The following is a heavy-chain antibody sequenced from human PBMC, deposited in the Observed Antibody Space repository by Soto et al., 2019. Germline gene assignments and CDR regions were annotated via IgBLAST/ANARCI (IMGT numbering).Heavy chain of an antibody. CDR1: GGSISSYY. J-gene: IGHJ3*02. CDR3: AIDRRDIVLMVYEPHDAFDI. Sequence: SETLSLTCTVSGGSISSYYWSWIRQPAGKGLEWIGRIYTSGSTNYNPSLKSRVTMSVDTSKNQFSLKLSSVTAADTAVDYCAIDRRDIVLMVYEPHDAFDIWGQGTMVTVSS. CDR2: IYTSGST. V-gene: IGHV4-4*07. D-gene: IGHD2-8*01.